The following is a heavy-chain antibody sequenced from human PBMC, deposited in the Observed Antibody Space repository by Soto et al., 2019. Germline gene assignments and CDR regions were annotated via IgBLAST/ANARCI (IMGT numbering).Heavy chain of an antibody. CDR3: ARHNVYAMDV. CDR2: VFPGNSDT. J-gene: IGHJ6*02. Sequence: GGSLRLSCAASGFTFSSYWMSWVRQAPGKGLEWMAIVFPGNSDTIYSPSFRGQVTISADKSISTAYLQWNSLQASDTAIYYCARHNVYAMDVWGQGTTVTVSS. V-gene: IGHV5-51*01. CDR1: GFTFSSYW.